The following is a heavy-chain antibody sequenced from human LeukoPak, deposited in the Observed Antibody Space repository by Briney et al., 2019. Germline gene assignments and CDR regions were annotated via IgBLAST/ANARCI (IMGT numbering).Heavy chain of an antibody. J-gene: IGHJ6*02. Sequence: GASVKVSCKASGYTFTSYGISWVRQAPGQGVEWRGWISAYNGKTKYEQKLKGRVSMTTDTSTSTAYMEVRRLRSDDTAVYYCARGCGDYDFWSGYLYYYYGLDVWGQGTTVTVSS. CDR1: GYTFTSYG. D-gene: IGHD3-3*01. CDR3: ARGCGDYDFWSGYLYYYYGLDV. CDR2: ISAYNGKT. V-gene: IGHV1-18*01.